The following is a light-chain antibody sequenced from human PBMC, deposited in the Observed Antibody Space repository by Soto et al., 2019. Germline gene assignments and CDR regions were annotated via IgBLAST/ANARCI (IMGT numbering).Light chain of an antibody. Sequence: EILMTQSPATLSVSPGERATLSCRASHTVRTTVAWYQQRPGQTPSLLIYGASTRATGVPARFSGGGSGTDFTLTVTSLQSEDFGIYFCQQYADWPTTFGQGTKVEIK. CDR1: HTVRTT. CDR2: GAS. J-gene: IGKJ1*01. V-gene: IGKV3-15*01. CDR3: QQYADWPTT.